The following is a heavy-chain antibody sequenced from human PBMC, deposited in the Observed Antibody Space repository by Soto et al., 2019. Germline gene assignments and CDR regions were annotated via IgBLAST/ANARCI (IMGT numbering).Heavy chain of an antibody. CDR2: ISYDGSNK. CDR1: GFTFSSYG. D-gene: IGHD6-13*01. CDR3: ARSAGKGGLAAPIDY. Sequence: VQLVESGGGVVQPGRSLRLSCASSGFTFSSYGMHWVRRAPGKGLEWVTVISYDGSNKYYGDSVEGRFTISRDNSKNTLVLQMDSLRAEATAVYYCARSAGKGGLAAPIDYWGQGTLVTVAS. J-gene: IGHJ4*02. V-gene: IGHV3-33*05.